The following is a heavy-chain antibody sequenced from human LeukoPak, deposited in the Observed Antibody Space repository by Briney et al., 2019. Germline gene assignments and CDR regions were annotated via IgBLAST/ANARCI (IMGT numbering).Heavy chain of an antibody. CDR3: TRPRGAIDL. Sequence: PGGSLRLSCAASGFTFSNYAMSWVRQAPGKGLEWVSGISGSGGSTYYADSVKGRFTISRDNSKNTLYLQMNSLRAEDTAVYYCTRPRGAIDLWGQGTMVTVFS. V-gene: IGHV3-23*01. J-gene: IGHJ3*01. CDR1: GFTFSNYA. CDR2: ISGSGGST. D-gene: IGHD3-10*01.